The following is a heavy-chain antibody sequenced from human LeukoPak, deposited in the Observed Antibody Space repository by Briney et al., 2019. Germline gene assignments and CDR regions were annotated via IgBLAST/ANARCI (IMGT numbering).Heavy chain of an antibody. J-gene: IGHJ6*03. CDR1: GFTFGDYA. CDR2: IKTKSEGGTT. D-gene: IGHD3-10*01. V-gene: IGHV3-15*01. Sequence: GGSLRLSCTTSGFTFGDYAMSWVRQAPGKGLEWVGRIKTKSEGGTTDYAAPAKGRFTISRDDSKNALFLQMDSLKSDDTAMYYCTTEFKELGSFFYFYYMDVWGTGTTVTISS. CDR3: TTEFKELGSFFYFYYMDV.